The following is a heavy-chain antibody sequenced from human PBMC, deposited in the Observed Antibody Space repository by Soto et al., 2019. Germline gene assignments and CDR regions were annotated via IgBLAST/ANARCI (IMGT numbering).Heavy chain of an antibody. CDR1: GGSISSYY. J-gene: IGHJ5*02. D-gene: IGHD6-13*01. CDR2: IYYSGST. Sequence: PSETLSLTCTVSGGSISSYYWSWIRQPPGKGLEWIGYIYYSGSTNYNPSRKSRVTISVDTSKNQFSLKLSTVTAADTAGYYCARDRGHSSSWYDGCDPWGQGTLVTVSS. CDR3: ARDRGHSSSWYDGCDP. V-gene: IGHV4-59*01.